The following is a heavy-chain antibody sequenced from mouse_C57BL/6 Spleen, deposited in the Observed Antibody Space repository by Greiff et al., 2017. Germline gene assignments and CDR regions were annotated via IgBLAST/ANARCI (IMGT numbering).Heavy chain of an antibody. J-gene: IGHJ4*01. CDR1: GYTFTSYW. CDR3: AYDGYYPYAMDY. Sequence: QVQLQQPGAELVKPGASVKLSCKASGYTFTSYWMHWVKQRPGQGLEWIGMIHPNSGSTNYNEKFKSKATLTVDKSSSTAYMQLSSLTSEDSAVYYCAYDGYYPYAMDYWGQGTSVTVSS. V-gene: IGHV1-64*01. CDR2: IHPNSGST. D-gene: IGHD2-3*01.